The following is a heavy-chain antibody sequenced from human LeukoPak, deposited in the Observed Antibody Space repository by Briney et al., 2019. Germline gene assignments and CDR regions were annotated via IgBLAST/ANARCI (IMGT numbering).Heavy chain of an antibody. CDR1: RFTFSDYF. J-gene: IGHJ4*02. D-gene: IGHD2-2*01. V-gene: IGHV3-11*06. CDR3: ARGCSSTSCYWDY. CDR2: ISSSSSYT. Sequence: GGSLRLSCAASRFTFSDYFMSWIRQAPGKGLEWVSYISSSSSYTNYADSVKGRFTISRDNARNSLYLQMNSLRAEDTAVYFCARGCSSTSCYWDYWGQGTLVTVSS.